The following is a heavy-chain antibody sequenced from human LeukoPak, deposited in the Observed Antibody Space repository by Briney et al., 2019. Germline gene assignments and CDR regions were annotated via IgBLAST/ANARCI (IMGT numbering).Heavy chain of an antibody. CDR2: ISSSSSYI. Sequence: GGSLRPSCAASGFTFSSYSMNWVRQAPGKGLEWVSSISSSSSYIYYADSVKGRFTISRDNAKNSLYLQMNSLRAEDTAVYYCATALEQTHVDTAMVEGDYWGQGTLVTVSS. D-gene: IGHD5-18*01. V-gene: IGHV3-21*01. CDR3: ATALEQTHVDTAMVEGDY. J-gene: IGHJ4*02. CDR1: GFTFSSYS.